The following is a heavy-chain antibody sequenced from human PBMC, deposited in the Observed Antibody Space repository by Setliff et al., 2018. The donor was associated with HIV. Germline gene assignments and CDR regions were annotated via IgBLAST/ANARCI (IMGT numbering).Heavy chain of an antibody. CDR3: ARMGLRELDYYYGMDV. CDR2: ITPILDVV. J-gene: IGHJ6*02. Sequence: SVKVSCKASGGTFSSYAISWVRQAPGQGLEWMGDITPILDVVNYAQKFQGRVSITADESTSTAYMELSSLRSEDTAVYYCARMGLRELDYYYGMDVWGQGTLVT. D-gene: IGHD3-16*01. CDR1: GGTFSSYA. V-gene: IGHV1-69*10.